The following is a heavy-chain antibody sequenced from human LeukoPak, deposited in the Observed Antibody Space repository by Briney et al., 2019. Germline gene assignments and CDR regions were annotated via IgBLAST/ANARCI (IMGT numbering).Heavy chain of an antibody. V-gene: IGHV3-66*01. CDR2: IYSGGST. D-gene: IGHD6-19*01. J-gene: IGHJ4*02. CDR1: GFTVSSNY. Sequence: GGSLRLSCAASGFTVSSNYMSWVRQAPGEGPEWVSVIYSGGSTYYADSVKGRFTISRDNSKNTLYLQMNSLRAEDTAVYYCARDASSGWLYYFDYWGQGTLVTVSS. CDR3: ARDASSGWLYYFDY.